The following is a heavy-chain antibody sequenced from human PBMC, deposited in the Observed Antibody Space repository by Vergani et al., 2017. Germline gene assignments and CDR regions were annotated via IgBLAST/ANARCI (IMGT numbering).Heavy chain of an antibody. CDR1: GFTFDDYA. V-gene: IGHV3-9*01. D-gene: IGHD2-2*01. CDR2: ISWNSGSI. J-gene: IGHJ4*02. CDR3: AKDSGSSTSCLIDY. Sequence: EVHLEESGGGLVQPGGSLRLSCAASGFTFDDYAMHWVRHAPGKGLEWVSGISWNSGSIGYADSVKGRFTISRDNAKNSLYLQMNSLRAEDTALYYCAKDSGSSTSCLIDYWGQGTLVTVSS.